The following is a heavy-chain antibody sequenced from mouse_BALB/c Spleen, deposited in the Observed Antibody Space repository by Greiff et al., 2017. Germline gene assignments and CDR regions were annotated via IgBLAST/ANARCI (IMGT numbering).Heavy chain of an antibody. D-gene: IGHD2-3*01. CDR3: ARGAGYSAWFAY. J-gene: IGHJ3*01. V-gene: IGHV1-9*01. Sequence: VQLQQSGAELMKPGASVKISCKATGYTFSSYWIEWVKQRPGHGLEWIGEILPGSGSTNYNEKFKGKATFTADTSSNTAYMQLSSLTSEDSAVYYCARGAGYSAWFAYWGQGTLVTVSA. CDR1: GYTFSSYW. CDR2: ILPGSGST.